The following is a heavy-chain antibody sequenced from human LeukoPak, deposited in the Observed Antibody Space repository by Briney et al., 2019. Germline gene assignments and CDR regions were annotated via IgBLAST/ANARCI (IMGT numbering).Heavy chain of an antibody. CDR2: INHSGST. D-gene: IGHD2-2*01. V-gene: IGHV4-34*01. J-gene: IGHJ3*02. CDR3: ARGEPRYLRYCSSTSCYGGAFDI. CDR1: GGSFSGYY. Sequence: PSETLSLTCAVYGGSFSGYYWSWIRQPPGKGPEWIGEINHSGSTHYNPSLKCRVTISVDRSKNQCSLKVSSVTAADTAVYYCARGEPRYLRYCSSTSCYGGAFDIWGKGTMVTVST.